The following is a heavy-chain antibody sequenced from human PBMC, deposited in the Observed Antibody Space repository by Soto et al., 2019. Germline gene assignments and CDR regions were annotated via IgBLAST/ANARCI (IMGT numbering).Heavy chain of an antibody. CDR3: ARGPQCSSTSCYPKRPNFDY. V-gene: IGHV1-8*01. J-gene: IGHJ4*02. D-gene: IGHD2-2*01. CDR1: GYTFTSYY. Sequence: ASVNVSCKSSGYTFTSYYISWVRQATGQGLEWMGWMNPNNGNTDYAPKFQGRVTLTTDTSRSTAYMEVRSLRSDDTAMYYCARGPQCSSTSCYPKRPNFDYWGQGTLVTVSS. CDR2: MNPNNGNT.